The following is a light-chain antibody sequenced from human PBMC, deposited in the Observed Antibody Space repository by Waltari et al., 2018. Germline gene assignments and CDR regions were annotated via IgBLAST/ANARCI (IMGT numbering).Light chain of an antibody. V-gene: IGKV2-30*02. CDR1: QSLVHSDGNTY. CDR2: KVS. Sequence: DVVMTQSPLSLPVTLGQLASISCKSSQSLVHSDGNTYLMWFQQRPGQSPRRLIYKVSTREAEVPDRFSGDGSGTDFTLKISRVEAEDVGFYYCMQGTHWPYTFGQGTKLDIK. J-gene: IGKJ2*01. CDR3: MQGTHWPYT.